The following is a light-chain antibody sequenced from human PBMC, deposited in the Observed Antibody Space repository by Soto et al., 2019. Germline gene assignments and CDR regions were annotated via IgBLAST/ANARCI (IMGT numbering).Light chain of an antibody. Sequence: NFMLTQPHSVSESPGKTVTISCTRGSGSIASNYVQWYQQRPGSAPTTVMFEDNQRPSGVPDRFSGSIDSSSNSASLTISGLKSEDEADYYCQSYNTNNQGVFGGGTKLTVL. J-gene: IGLJ3*02. CDR1: SGSIASNY. V-gene: IGLV6-57*03. CDR3: QSYNTNNQGV. CDR2: EDN.